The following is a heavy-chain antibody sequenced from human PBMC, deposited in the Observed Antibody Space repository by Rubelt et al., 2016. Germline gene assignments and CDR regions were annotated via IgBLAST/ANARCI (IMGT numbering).Heavy chain of an antibody. CDR1: GFTFSGYS. CDR2: ISSSSSSI. Sequence: EVQLVESGGGLVQPGGSLRLSCAASGFTFSGYSMNWVRQAPGKGLEWVSSISSSSSSIYYADSLKGRFTVSRDNAKNSLYLQMLSLRAEDTAVYYCARAELLLNYWGQGTLVTVSS. J-gene: IGHJ4*02. V-gene: IGHV3-21*01. D-gene: IGHD1-7*01. CDR3: ARAELLLNY.